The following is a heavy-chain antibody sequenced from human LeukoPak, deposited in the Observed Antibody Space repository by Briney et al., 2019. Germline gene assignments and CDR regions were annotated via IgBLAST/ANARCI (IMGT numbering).Heavy chain of an antibody. Sequence: ASVKVSCKASGYTFTGYYMHWVRQAPGQGLEWMGWINPNSGGTNYAQKFQGRVTMTRDTSTSTVYMELSSLRSEDTAVYYCASPPTYYYDSSGYYPLNHWGQGTLVTVSS. CDR3: ASPPTYYYDSSGYYPLNH. J-gene: IGHJ4*02. CDR2: INPNSGGT. CDR1: GYTFTGYY. D-gene: IGHD3-22*01. V-gene: IGHV1-2*02.